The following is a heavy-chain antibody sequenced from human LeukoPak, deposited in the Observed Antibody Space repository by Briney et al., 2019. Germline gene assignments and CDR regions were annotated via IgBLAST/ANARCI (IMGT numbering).Heavy chain of an antibody. V-gene: IGHV1-18*01. CDR2: ISAYNGNT. CDR1: GYTFTSYG. Sequence: GASVKVSCKASGYTFTSYGISWVRQAPGQGLEWMGWISAYNGNTNYAQKLQGRVTMTTDTSTSTAYMELRSLRSDDTAVYYCARTSSSLETETLGFFEEANYYYYYMDVWGKGTTVTVSS. D-gene: IGHD6-6*01. J-gene: IGHJ6*03. CDR3: ARTSSSLETETLGFFEEANYYYYYMDV.